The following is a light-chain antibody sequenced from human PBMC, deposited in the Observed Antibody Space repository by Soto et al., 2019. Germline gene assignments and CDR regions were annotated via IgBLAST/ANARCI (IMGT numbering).Light chain of an antibody. J-gene: IGKJ1*01. V-gene: IGKV1-9*01. CDR3: QQYDSSNSPRT. CDR2: AAS. CDR1: QGISSY. Sequence: IQLTQSPSSLSASVGDRVTITCRASQGISSYLGWYQQKPGKAPNLLIYAASTLQSGVPSRFSGGGSGTDFTLTISSLQPEDFAVYYCQQYDSSNSPRTFGQGTKVDIK.